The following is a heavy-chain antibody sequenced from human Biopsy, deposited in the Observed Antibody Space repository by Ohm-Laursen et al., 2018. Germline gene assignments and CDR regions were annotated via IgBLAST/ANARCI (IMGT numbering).Heavy chain of an antibody. D-gene: IGHD3-3*01. V-gene: IGHV4-59*08. CDR3: ARLGNFWNAEDGLDL. CDR1: GGDINNYY. Sequence: GTLSLTCNVSGGDINNYYWTWIRQPPGQGLEWIGHASYSGYTNYNPSLKSRVTISVDTSKNHFSLNLRSVTAADTAVYSCARLGNFWNAEDGLDLWGLGTMVTVSS. J-gene: IGHJ3*01. CDR2: ASYSGYT.